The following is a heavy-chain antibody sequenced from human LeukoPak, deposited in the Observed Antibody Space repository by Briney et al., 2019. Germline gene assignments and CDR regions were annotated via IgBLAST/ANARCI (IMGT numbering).Heavy chain of an antibody. Sequence: SETLSPTCTVSGASLSVYYCSWIRHPAGKGLEWIGYTYNSGSTNYNTSLKSRLTISVDTSKNQFSLKLRSVTAADTAVYYCARDRELGHWGQGTLVTVSS. J-gene: IGHJ4*02. D-gene: IGHD3-10*01. CDR2: TYNSGST. CDR1: GASLSVYY. V-gene: IGHV4-59*01. CDR3: ARDRELGH.